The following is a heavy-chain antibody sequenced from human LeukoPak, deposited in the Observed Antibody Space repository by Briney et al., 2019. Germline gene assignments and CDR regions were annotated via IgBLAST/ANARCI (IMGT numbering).Heavy chain of an antibody. CDR3: ARVYRNDFWSGWSTHFDS. CDR1: GGSISGYY. D-gene: IGHD3-3*01. CDR2: IYYSGST. Sequence: PSETLSLTCTVSGGSISGYYWTCARQPPGKGLEWIGYIYYSGSTNYNPSLKSRVTISIDTSKNQFSLKLSSVTAADTAVYYCARVYRNDFWSGWSTHFDSRGHRTLVTVSS. J-gene: IGHJ4*01. V-gene: IGHV4-59*01.